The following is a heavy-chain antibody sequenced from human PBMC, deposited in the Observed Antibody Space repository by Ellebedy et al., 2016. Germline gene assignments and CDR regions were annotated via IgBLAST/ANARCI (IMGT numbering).Heavy chain of an antibody. CDR2: ISWNSGSL. Sequence: SLKISCAASGFTFDDYAMHWVRQAPGKGLEWVSGISWNSGSLGYADSVKGRFTISRDDAKNTLYLQMSSLRAEDTAVYYCVRGYGTVGVHYYGMDVWGQGTTVTVSS. CDR1: GFTFDDYA. V-gene: IGHV3-9*01. CDR3: VRGYGTVGVHYYGMDV. J-gene: IGHJ6*02. D-gene: IGHD1-26*01.